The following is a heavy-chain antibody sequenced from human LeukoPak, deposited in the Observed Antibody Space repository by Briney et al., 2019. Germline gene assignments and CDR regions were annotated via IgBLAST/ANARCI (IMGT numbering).Heavy chain of an antibody. J-gene: IGHJ4*02. CDR3: SREITTGNFDY. CDR2: INPNNGNT. CDR1: GYTFTNYG. D-gene: IGHD4-11*01. Sequence: ASVKVSCKASGYTFTNYGTIWVRQAPGQGLEWTGWINPNNGNTNYAQKFQGRVTMTTDTSTRTAYMELRSLRSDDTAVYFCSREITTGNFDYWGQGTLVTVSS. V-gene: IGHV1-18*01.